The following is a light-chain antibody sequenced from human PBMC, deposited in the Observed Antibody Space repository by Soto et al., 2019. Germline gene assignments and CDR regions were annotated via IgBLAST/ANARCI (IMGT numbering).Light chain of an antibody. CDR2: GAS. V-gene: IGKV3-20*01. J-gene: IGKJ4*01. Sequence: EIVLTQSPGTLSLSPGERATLSCRASQSLSSSYLAWYQQKPGQAPRVLIYGASSRATGIPARFSGSGSGTDFTLTITRLEPEDFAIYYCQQYGSSPLTFGGGTRVEIK. CDR1: QSLSSSY. CDR3: QQYGSSPLT.